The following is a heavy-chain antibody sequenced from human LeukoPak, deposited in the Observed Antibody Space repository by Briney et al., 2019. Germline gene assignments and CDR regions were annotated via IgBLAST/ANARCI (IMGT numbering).Heavy chain of an antibody. CDR3: DASDF. CDR1: GFTFATYA. CDR2: INSGGRT. J-gene: IGHJ4*02. Sequence: GSLRLSCAASGFTFATYAIGWVRQPPGKGLERVSTINSGGRTHYAESLQGRFIISRDNSKNTLYLQINNLRAEDTAIYYCDASDFWGQGTLVSVSS. V-gene: IGHV3-23*01.